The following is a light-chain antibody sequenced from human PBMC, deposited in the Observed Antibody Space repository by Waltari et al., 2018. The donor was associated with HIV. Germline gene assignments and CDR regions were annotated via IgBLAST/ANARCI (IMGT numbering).Light chain of an antibody. CDR2: QDT. CDR1: ELGDRY. V-gene: IGLV3-1*01. J-gene: IGLJ2*01. Sequence: SYELTQPPSVSVSPGQPASITCSGAELGDRYACWYQQKPGQSPLLVIYQDTKRASGIPERFSGSNSGNTATLTISGTQAMDEADYYCQARDSSTVVFGGGTKLTVL. CDR3: QARDSSTVV.